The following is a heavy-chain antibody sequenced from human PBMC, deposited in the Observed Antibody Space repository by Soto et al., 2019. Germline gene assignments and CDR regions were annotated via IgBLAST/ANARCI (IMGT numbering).Heavy chain of an antibody. CDR1: GYTFTSYG. CDR3: ARDRRTNCRGGSCYSGWFDP. J-gene: IGHJ5*02. Sequence: QVQLVQSGAEVKKPGASVKVSCKASGYTFTSYGISWVRQAPGQGLEWMGWISAYNGNTNYAQKLQGRVTMTTDTSTSTAYMELGSVRSDDTAGYYCARDRRTNCRGGSCYSGWFDPWGQGTLVTVSS. CDR2: ISAYNGNT. V-gene: IGHV1-18*01. D-gene: IGHD2-15*01.